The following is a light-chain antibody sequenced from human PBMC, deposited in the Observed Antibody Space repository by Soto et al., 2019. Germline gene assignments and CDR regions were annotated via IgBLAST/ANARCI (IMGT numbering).Light chain of an antibody. J-gene: IGLJ3*02. CDR3: AAWDDSLDVVV. Sequence: QAVVTQPPSTSGAPGQRVTLSCSGSSSNIGTYTVNWYQQLPGTAPKLLIYNSNQRPSGVPDRFSGSQSGTSASLAISGLQSEDEADYYCAAWDDSLDVVVFGGGTKVTVL. V-gene: IGLV1-44*01. CDR1: SSNIGTYT. CDR2: NSN.